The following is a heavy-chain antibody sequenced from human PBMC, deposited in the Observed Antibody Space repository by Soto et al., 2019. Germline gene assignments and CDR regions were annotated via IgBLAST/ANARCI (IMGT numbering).Heavy chain of an antibody. V-gene: IGHV4-34*01. CDR3: ARGGLVVVAATREYYFDY. CDR2: INHSGST. D-gene: IGHD2-15*01. J-gene: IGHJ4*02. Sequence: SETLSLTCAVYGGSFSGYYWSWIRQPPGKGLEWIGEINHSGSTIYNPSLKSRVTISVDTSKNQFSLKLSSVTAADTAVYYCARGGLVVVAATREYYFDYWGQGTLVTVSS. CDR1: GGSFSGYY.